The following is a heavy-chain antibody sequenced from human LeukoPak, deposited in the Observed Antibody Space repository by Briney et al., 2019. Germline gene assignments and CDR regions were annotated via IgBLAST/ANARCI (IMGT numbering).Heavy chain of an antibody. Sequence: TGGSLRLSCAASGFTFSTYSMNWVRQAPGKGLVWVSAITSSSSNIYYAGSVKGRFTISRDNAKNSLYLQMNSLRAEDTAVYYCARSNLNDYWGQGTLVTVSS. CDR2: ITSSSSNI. CDR1: GFTFSTYS. CDR3: ARSNLNDY. J-gene: IGHJ4*02. D-gene: IGHD2/OR15-2a*01. V-gene: IGHV3-21*01.